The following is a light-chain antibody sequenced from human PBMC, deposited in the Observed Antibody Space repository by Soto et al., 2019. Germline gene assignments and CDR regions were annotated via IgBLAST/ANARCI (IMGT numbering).Light chain of an antibody. Sequence: IILTQSPPTLSLSPWEVPILSCRASQSVSSYLAWYQQKPGQAPRLLIYDASKRATGIPARFSGSGSGTDFTLTISSLEPEDFAVYYCQQRRTFGGVIKVDIK. J-gene: IGKJ4*01. CDR2: DAS. CDR3: QQRRT. CDR1: QSVSSY. V-gene: IGKV3-11*01.